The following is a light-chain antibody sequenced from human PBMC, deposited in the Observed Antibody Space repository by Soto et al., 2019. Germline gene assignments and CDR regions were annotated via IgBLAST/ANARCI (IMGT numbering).Light chain of an antibody. V-gene: IGKV1-6*01. CDR2: AAS. Sequence: AIQMTQSPSSLSASVGDRVTITCRASQGIRNDLGWYQQKPGKAPELLIFAASNLQGEVPSRFSGSGSGTDFTRTISSLPPEDFETYYCLQDYNYPWTFGQGTKVEIE. CDR3: LQDYNYPWT. J-gene: IGKJ1*01. CDR1: QGIRND.